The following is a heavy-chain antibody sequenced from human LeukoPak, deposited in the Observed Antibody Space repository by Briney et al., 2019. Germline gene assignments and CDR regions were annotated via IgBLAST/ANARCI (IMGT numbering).Heavy chain of an antibody. Sequence: PSQTLSLTCTVSGGSISISGSYWSWIRQPPGKGLEWIGYIYFSGSTYYNPSLKSRVTISVDTSKNQFSLKLSSVTAADTAVYYCARDRPAVDTAMGLFDYWGQGTLVTVSS. D-gene: IGHD5-18*01. V-gene: IGHV4-31*03. CDR1: GGSISISGSY. J-gene: IGHJ4*02. CDR3: ARDRPAVDTAMGLFDY. CDR2: IYFSGST.